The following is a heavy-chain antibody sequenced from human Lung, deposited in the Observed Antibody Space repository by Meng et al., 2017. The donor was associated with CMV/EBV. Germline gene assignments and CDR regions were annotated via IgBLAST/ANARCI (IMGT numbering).Heavy chain of an antibody. V-gene: IGHV1-69*10. CDR1: GGTFSSYA. CDR3: ARDRVGGYSTDY. D-gene: IGHD3-22*01. CDR2: IIPILGIA. J-gene: IGHJ4*02. Sequence: SXXVSXKASGGTFSSYAISWVRQAPGQGLEWMGGIIPILGIANYAQKFQGRVTITADKSTSTAYMELSSLRSEDTAVYYCARDRVGGYSTDYWGQGTLVTVSS.